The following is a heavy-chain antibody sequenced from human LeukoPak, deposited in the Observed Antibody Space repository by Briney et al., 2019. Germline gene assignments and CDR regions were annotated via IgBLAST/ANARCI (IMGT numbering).Heavy chain of an antibody. D-gene: IGHD3-10*01. J-gene: IGHJ6*02. CDR3: ARGFPSGYYYYGMDV. Sequence: GASVKVSCKASGYTFTGYYMHWVRQAPGQGLEWMGWINPNSGGTNYAQKFRGRVTMTRDTSISTAYMELSRLRSDDTAVYYCARGFPSGYYYYGMDVWGQGTTVTVSS. CDR1: GYTFTGYY. CDR2: INPNSGGT. V-gene: IGHV1-2*02.